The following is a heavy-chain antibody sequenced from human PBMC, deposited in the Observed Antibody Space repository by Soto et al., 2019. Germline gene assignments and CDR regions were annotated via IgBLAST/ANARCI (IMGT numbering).Heavy chain of an antibody. CDR2: VYHSWST. V-gene: IGHV4-59*01. D-gene: IGHD3-10*01. CDR3: ARFGTSPNGNWFDP. J-gene: IGHJ5*02. Sequence: SETLSLTCTVSGGSISSYYWSWIRQPPGKGLEWIGYVYHSWSTKYNPSLKSRVTISVDTSKSQLSLKLSSVTAADTAVYYCARFGTSPNGNWFDPWGQGTLVTVSS. CDR1: GGSISSYY.